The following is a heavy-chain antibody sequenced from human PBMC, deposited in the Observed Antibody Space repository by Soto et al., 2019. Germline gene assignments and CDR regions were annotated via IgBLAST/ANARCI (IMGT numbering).Heavy chain of an antibody. Sequence: ASVKVSCKASGYTFINYAIHWVRQAPGQRLEWMGWINAGNGDTKYSQKFQDRVTITRDTSTSTAYMELSSLRSEDTAVYYCARDGADLYDDDWGQGTLVTVPS. J-gene: IGHJ4*02. V-gene: IGHV1-3*01. CDR1: GYTFINYA. CDR2: INAGNGDT. CDR3: ARDGADLYDDD. D-gene: IGHD5-12*01.